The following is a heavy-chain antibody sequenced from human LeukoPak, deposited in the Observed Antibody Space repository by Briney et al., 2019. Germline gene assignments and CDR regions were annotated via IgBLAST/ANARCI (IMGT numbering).Heavy chain of an antibody. D-gene: IGHD2-15*01. Sequence: PGGSLRLSCAASGLTFSKAWLSWVRHPPGKGLECVGRIITKTEGETTDYPGPVKCRFTIARDHSNNTLYLQMNRLKTEATAVYYCTADLSESSAWSFDYWGQGTLVTVSS. CDR1: GLTFSKAW. V-gene: IGHV3-15*01. CDR2: IITKTEGETT. CDR3: TADLSESSAWSFDY. J-gene: IGHJ4*02.